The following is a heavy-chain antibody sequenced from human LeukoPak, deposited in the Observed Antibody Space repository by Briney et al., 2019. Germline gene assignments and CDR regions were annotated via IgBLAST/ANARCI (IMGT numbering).Heavy chain of an antibody. V-gene: IGHV4-4*07. CDR1: GGSISTYS. CDR2: IYSSGNS. D-gene: IGHD2-15*01. CDR3: ARDPSRKFVGWFDP. J-gene: IGHJ5*02. Sequence: SETLSLTCTVSGGSISTYSWSWIRQPAGKGLEWIGRIYSSGNSNYNPSLKSRVTISLDKSANQLSLRLSSVTAADTAVYYCARDPSRKFVGWFDPWGQGTLATVSS.